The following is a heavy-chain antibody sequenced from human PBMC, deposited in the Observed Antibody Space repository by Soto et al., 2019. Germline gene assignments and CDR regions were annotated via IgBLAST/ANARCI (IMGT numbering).Heavy chain of an antibody. J-gene: IGHJ4*02. CDR3: ARGDGYYSPRYVDY. Sequence: SENISLTCTVSGGSISSYYWSWIRQPPGKGLEWIGYIYYSGSTNYNPSLKSRVTISVDTSKNQFSLKLSSVTAADTAVYYCARGDGYYSPRYVDYWGQGTLVTVPP. CDR2: IYYSGST. D-gene: IGHD3-22*01. V-gene: IGHV4-59*01. CDR1: GGSISSYY.